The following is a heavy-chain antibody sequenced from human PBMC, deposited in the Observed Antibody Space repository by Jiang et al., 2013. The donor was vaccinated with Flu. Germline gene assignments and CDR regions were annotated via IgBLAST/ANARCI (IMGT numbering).Heavy chain of an antibody. J-gene: IGHJ3*02. Sequence: SGAEVKKPGASVKVSCKASGYTFTSYGISWVRQAPGQGLEWMGWISAYNGNTNYAQKLQGRVTMTTDTSTSTAYMELRSLRSDDTAVYYCARDPYCSGGSCYSDAFDIWGQGTMVTVSS. CDR2: ISAYNGNT. D-gene: IGHD2-15*01. V-gene: IGHV1-18*04. CDR1: GYTFTSYG. CDR3: ARDPYCSGGSCYSDAFDI.